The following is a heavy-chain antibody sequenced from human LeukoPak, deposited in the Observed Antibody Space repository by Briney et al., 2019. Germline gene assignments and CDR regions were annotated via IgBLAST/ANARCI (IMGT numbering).Heavy chain of an antibody. Sequence: SETLSLTCTVSGGSISSYYGSWIRQPPGKGLEYIGYISYSGSTNYNPSLKSRVTISIDRSKNQFSLKLSSVTAADTAVYYCASVTTYYYSYFDYWGQGTQVTVSS. V-gene: IGHV4-59*12. CDR1: GGSISSYY. J-gene: IGHJ4*02. CDR3: ASVTTYYYSYFDY. D-gene: IGHD3-9*01. CDR2: ISYSGST.